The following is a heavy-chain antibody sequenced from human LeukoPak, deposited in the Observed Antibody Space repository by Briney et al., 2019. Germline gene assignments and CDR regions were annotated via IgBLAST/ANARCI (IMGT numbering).Heavy chain of an antibody. J-gene: IGHJ6*02. CDR3: ARLSSDYGDYQRLYYYYGMDV. CDR1: GFTFSSYW. V-gene: IGHV3-7*01. CDR2: IKQDGSEK. Sequence: GGSLRLSCAASGFTFSSYWMSWVRQAPGKGLGWVANIKQDGSEKYYVDSVKGRFTISRDNAKNSLYLQMNSLRAEDTAVYYCARLSSDYGDYQRLYYYYGMDVWGQGTTVTVSS. D-gene: IGHD4-17*01.